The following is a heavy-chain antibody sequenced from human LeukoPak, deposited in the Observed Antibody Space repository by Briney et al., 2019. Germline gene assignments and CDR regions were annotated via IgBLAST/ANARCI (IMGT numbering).Heavy chain of an antibody. V-gene: IGHV3-11*04. J-gene: IGHJ4*02. D-gene: IGHD5-18*01. CDR2: ISSSGSTI. CDR3: ASVRGYSYPALDY. CDR1: GFTFSDYY. Sequence: KPAGSLRLSCAASGFTFSDYYMSWIRQAPGKGLEWVSYISSSGSTIYYADSVKGRFTISRDNAKNSLYLQMNSLRAEDTAVYCCASVRGYSYPALDYWGQGTLVTVSS.